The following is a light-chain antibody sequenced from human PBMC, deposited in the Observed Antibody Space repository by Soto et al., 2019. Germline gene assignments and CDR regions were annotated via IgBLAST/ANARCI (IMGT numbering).Light chain of an antibody. V-gene: IGKV1-9*01. Sequence: DIQLTQSPSFLSASVGDRVTITCRASRGIGSSLAWYQQKPGKAPKLLIYDASTLQSGVSSGFSGSGSGTEFTLTISSLQPEDFATYYCQQLNNFPFTFGPGTKVDI. J-gene: IGKJ3*01. CDR3: QQLNNFPFT. CDR2: DAS. CDR1: RGIGSS.